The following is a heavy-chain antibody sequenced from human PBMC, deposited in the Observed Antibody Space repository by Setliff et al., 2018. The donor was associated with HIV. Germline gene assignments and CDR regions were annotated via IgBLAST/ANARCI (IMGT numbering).Heavy chain of an antibody. CDR2: MFHSGNT. D-gene: IGHD2-21*01. Sequence: SETLSLTCAVSGYSISNGYYWGWLRQSPGKGLEWIGSMFHSGNTYYNPSLKSRVTISVDTSKNQFSLNLRSVTAADTAVYYCARPIILSVIDGMDVWGRGTKVTVSS. V-gene: IGHV4-38-2*01. J-gene: IGHJ6*02. CDR1: GYSISNGYY. CDR3: ARPIILSVIDGMDV.